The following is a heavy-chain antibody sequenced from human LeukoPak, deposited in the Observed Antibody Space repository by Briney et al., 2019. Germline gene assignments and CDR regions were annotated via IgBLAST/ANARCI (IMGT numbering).Heavy chain of an antibody. CDR2: ISGGGDST. CDR3: AKRDSSGWFYFDY. CDR1: GFTFSSYA. D-gene: IGHD6-19*01. J-gene: IGHJ4*02. V-gene: IGHV3-23*01. Sequence: GGSLRLSCAASGFTFSSYAMSWVRQAPGKGLEWVSAISGGGDSTYYADSVKGRFTISRDNSKNTLYLQMNSLRAEDAAIYYCAKRDSSGWFYFDYWGQGTLVTVSS.